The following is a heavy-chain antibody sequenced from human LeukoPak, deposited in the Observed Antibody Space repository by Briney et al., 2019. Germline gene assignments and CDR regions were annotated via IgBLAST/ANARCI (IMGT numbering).Heavy chain of an antibody. J-gene: IGHJ4*02. Sequence: GGSLRLSCSASGFIFNTYAMNWVRQAPGKGLEWVSSITSGATDTYYADSVKGRFTISRDNAKNSLYLQMNSLRAEDTAVYYCASWYGSGSLDYWGQGTLVTVSS. CDR3: ASWYGSGSLDY. V-gene: IGHV3-21*01. D-gene: IGHD3-10*01. CDR2: ITSGATDT. CDR1: GFIFNTYA.